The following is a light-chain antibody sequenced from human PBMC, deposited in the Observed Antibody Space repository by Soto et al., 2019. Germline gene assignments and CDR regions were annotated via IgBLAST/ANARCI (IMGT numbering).Light chain of an antibody. V-gene: IGKV3-20*01. CDR1: QSVSSDF. CDR2: AAY. CDR3: QQCGSSPPWT. J-gene: IGKJ1*01. Sequence: EIVMTQSPATLSVSPGERATLSCRASQSVSSDFLAWYQQKPGQAPRLLMYAAYRRATGIPDRFSGGGSGTDFTLTISRLESEDAAVYYCQQCGSSPPWTFGQGTKVDIK.